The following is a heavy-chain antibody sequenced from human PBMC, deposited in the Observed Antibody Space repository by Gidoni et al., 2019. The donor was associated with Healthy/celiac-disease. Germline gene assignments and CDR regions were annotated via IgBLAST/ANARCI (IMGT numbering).Heavy chain of an antibody. Sequence: QVQLVESGGGVAQPGRSLRLSCAASGFNFTSEGMHWVRQAPGKGLEWVAVIWYDGSNKYYADSVKGRFTISRDNSKNTLYLQMNSLRAEDTAVYYCARENEQWLVKGCFQHWGQGTLVTVSS. CDR1: GFNFTSEG. CDR3: ARENEQWLVKGCFQH. J-gene: IGHJ1*01. CDR2: IWYDGSNK. V-gene: IGHV3-33*01. D-gene: IGHD6-19*01.